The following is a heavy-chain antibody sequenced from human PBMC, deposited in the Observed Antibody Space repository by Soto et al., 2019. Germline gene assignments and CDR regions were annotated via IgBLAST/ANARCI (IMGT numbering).Heavy chain of an antibody. Sequence: QVQLVESGGCVVQPGRSLRLSFAASGLTFSSYGMHWVRQAPGKGLEGVAVISYDGSNKYYAESVKGRFTISRDNSKNTLYLQMNSLRAEDTAVYYCAKCGDTAMAAVDQLGQGTLVTGSP. J-gene: IGHJ4*02. CDR1: GLTFSSYG. D-gene: IGHD5-18*01. CDR3: AKCGDTAMAAVDQ. V-gene: IGHV3-30*18. CDR2: ISYDGSNK.